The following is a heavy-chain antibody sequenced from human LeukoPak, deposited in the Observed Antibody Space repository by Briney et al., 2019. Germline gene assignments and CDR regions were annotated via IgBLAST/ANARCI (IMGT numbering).Heavy chain of an antibody. J-gene: IGHJ4*02. V-gene: IGHV3-66*01. CDR3: AACSGGSCSYFDY. Sequence: GGSLRLSCAASGFTVSSNYMSWVRQAPGKGLEWVPVIYSGGSTYYADSVKGRFTISRDNSKNTLYLQMNSLRAEDTAVYYCAACSGGSCSYFDYWGQGTLVTVSS. D-gene: IGHD2-15*01. CDR2: IYSGGST. CDR1: GFTVSSNY.